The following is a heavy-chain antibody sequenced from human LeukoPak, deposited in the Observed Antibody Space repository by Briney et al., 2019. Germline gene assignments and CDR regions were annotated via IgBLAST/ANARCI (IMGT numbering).Heavy chain of an antibody. Sequence: SETLSLTCTVSGGSISSSSYYWGWIRQHPGKGLEWIGYIYYSGSTYYNPSLKSRVTISVDTSKNQFSLKLSSVTAADTAVYYCAREGYGYVSYWGQGTLVTVSS. CDR2: IYYSGST. CDR3: AREGYGYVSY. CDR1: GGSISSSSYY. J-gene: IGHJ4*02. D-gene: IGHD5-18*01. V-gene: IGHV4-31*03.